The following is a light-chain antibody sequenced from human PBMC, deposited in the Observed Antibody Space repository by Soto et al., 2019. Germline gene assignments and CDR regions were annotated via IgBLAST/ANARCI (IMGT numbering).Light chain of an antibody. CDR1: NSXVGGYNY. CDR2: DVS. J-gene: IGLJ7*01. Sequence: QSALTQPASVSGSPGQSITISCTXXNSXVGGYNYVSWYQQHPGKAPKLLIYDVSSRPSGLSNRFSGSKSGNTASLIISGLQAEDEADYYCASYTNSITYVFGSGTQLTVL. CDR3: ASYTNSITYV. V-gene: IGLV2-14*03.